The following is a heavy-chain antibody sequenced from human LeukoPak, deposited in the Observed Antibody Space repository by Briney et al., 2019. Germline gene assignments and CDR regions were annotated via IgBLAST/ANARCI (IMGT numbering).Heavy chain of an antibody. Sequence: SETLSLTXTVSGGSIRSGSYYWSWIRQPAGKGLEWIGRIYTSGSTNYNPSLKSRVTISVDTSKNQFSLKLSSVTAADTAVYYCARVVVVVVPAGTYYYYYYYMDVWGKGTTVAVSS. V-gene: IGHV4-61*02. CDR3: ARVVVVVVPAGTYYYYYYYMDV. CDR2: IYTSGST. D-gene: IGHD2-2*01. J-gene: IGHJ6*03. CDR1: GGSIRSGSYY.